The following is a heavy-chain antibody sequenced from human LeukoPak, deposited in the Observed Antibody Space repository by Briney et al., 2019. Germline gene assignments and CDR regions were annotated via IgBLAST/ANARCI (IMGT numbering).Heavy chain of an antibody. CDR1: GGSISTPGYY. V-gene: IGHV4-31*03. CDR3: ANGGAYCGADCYLPAFDY. Sequence: SETLSLTCTVSGGSISTPGYYWSWIRQHPGKGLGWIGYIYYSGSTYYNPSLRSRVTISVDTSKNQFSLKLSSVTGADTAVYYCANGGAYCGADCYLPAFDYWGQGTLVTVSS. D-gene: IGHD2-21*02. J-gene: IGHJ4*02. CDR2: IYYSGST.